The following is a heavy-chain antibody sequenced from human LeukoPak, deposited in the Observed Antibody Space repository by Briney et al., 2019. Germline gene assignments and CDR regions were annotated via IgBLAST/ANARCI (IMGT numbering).Heavy chain of an antibody. CDR2: IVVGSGNT. CDR3: AAAVVVTSSGALDI. Sequence: ASVKVSCKASGFTFTSSAMQWVRQARGQRLEWIGWIVVGSGNTNYAQKFQERVTITRDMSTSTAYMELSSLRSEDTAVYYCAAAVVVTSSGALDIWGQGTMATVSS. D-gene: IGHD2-15*01. J-gene: IGHJ3*02. CDR1: GFTFTSSA. V-gene: IGHV1-58*02.